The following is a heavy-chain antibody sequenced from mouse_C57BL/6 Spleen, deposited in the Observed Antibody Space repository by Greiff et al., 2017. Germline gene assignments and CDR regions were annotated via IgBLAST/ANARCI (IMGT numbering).Heavy chain of an antibody. CDR3: TTSDGCYEGCAMDY. CDR2: IDPEAGDT. D-gene: IGHD2-3*01. V-gene: IGHV14-1*01. J-gene: IGHJ4*01. CDR1: GFNIKDYY. Sequence: EVKLMESGAELVRPGASVKLSCTSSGFNIKDYYMPWVKQRPEQGLEWIGRIDPEAGDTEYAPKFQGKATMTADTSSNTSYLQLSRLTCENTAVYYCTTSDGCYEGCAMDYWGQGTSVTVSS.